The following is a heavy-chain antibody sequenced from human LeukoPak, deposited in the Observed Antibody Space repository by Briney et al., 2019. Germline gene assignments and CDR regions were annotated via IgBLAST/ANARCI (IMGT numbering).Heavy chain of an antibody. CDR1: GFTFSSYA. CDR3: ARLAARPLYYFDY. J-gene: IGHJ4*02. V-gene: IGHV3-64*01. CDR2: ISSNGGST. D-gene: IGHD6-6*01. Sequence: GGSLRLSCAASGFTFSSYAMHLVRQAPGKGLEYVSAISSNGGSTYYANSVKGRFTISRDNSKNTLYLQMGSLRAEDMAVYYCARLAARPLYYFDYWGQGTLVTVSS.